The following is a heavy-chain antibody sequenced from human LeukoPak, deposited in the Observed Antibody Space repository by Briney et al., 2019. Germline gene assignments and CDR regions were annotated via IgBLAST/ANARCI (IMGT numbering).Heavy chain of an antibody. J-gene: IGHJ2*01. Sequence: GGSLRLSCAASGFTFSSYAMSWVRQAPGKGLEWVSAISGSGGSTYYADSVKGRFTISRDNSKNTLYLQMNSLRAEDTAVYYCAKDRDGYYDSSGYYSGYFDLWGRGTLVTVSS. V-gene: IGHV3-23*01. CDR3: AKDRDGYYDSSGYYSGYFDL. D-gene: IGHD3-22*01. CDR2: ISGSGGST. CDR1: GFTFSSYA.